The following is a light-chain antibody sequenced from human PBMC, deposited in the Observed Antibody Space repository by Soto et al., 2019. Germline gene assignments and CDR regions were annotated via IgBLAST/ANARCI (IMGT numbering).Light chain of an antibody. J-gene: IGLJ1*01. CDR1: SSDVGRYNL. CDR2: EVT. V-gene: IGLV2-23*02. Sequence: QSALTQPASVSGSPGQSITISCTGTSSDVGRYNLVSWYQQHPGKAPKLMIYEVTKRPSGVSNRFSGSKSGNTASLTISGLQAEDEADYYCCSYAGSSTDVFGTGTKLTVL. CDR3: CSYAGSSTDV.